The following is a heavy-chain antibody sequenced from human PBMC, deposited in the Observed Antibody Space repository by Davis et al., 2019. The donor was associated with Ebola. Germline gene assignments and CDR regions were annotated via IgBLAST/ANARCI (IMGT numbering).Heavy chain of an antibody. V-gene: IGHV4-39*01. D-gene: IGHD6-19*01. Sequence: MPSETLSLTCTVSGGSISSSSYYWGWIRQPPGKGLEWIGTTYYSGSTYYNPSLKSRLTISVDTSKNQFSLKLSSVTAADTAVYYCARRNSGWYFDLWGRGTLVTVSS. CDR3: ARRNSGWYFDL. J-gene: IGHJ2*01. CDR2: TYYSGST. CDR1: GGSISSSSYY.